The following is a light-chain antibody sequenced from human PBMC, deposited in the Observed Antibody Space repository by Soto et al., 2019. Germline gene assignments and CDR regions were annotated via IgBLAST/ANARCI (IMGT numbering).Light chain of an antibody. Sequence: DIQMTQSPSTLSASVGDRVTITCRASQSISSWLAWYQQKPGTAPKLLIYKASTLQSGVPSRFSGSGSGTEFTLTMSSLQPDDSATYYCQQYNDNWTFGQGTKVDIK. CDR2: KAS. CDR3: QQYNDNWT. V-gene: IGKV1-5*03. CDR1: QSISSW. J-gene: IGKJ1*01.